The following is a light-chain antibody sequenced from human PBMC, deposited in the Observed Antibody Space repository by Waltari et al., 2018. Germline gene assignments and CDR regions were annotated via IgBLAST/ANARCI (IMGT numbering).Light chain of an antibody. V-gene: IGLV2-11*01. CDR1: SSDVGGYNS. CDR3: CSYAGSSYV. J-gene: IGLJ1*01. Sequence: QSVLTQPRSVSGSPGQSVTISCTGTSSDVGGYNSVSWYQQHPGKAPKLLIYGVTQRPSGVPDHFSGSKSGNTASLTISGLQAEDEADYFCCSYAGSSYVFGTGTKITVL. CDR2: GVT.